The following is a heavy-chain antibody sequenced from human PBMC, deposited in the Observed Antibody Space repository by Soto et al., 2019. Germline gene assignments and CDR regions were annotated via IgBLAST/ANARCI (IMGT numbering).Heavy chain of an antibody. CDR3: ARDSVDTAMVSFPSWGNYYYYGMDV. J-gene: IGHJ6*02. V-gene: IGHV3-30-3*01. D-gene: IGHD5-18*01. Sequence: GGSLRLSCAASGFTFSSYAMHWVRQAPGKGLEWVAVILYDGSNKYYADSVKGRFTISRDNSKNTLYLQMNSLRAEDTAVYYCARDSVDTAMVSFPSWGNYYYYGMDVWGQGTTVTVSS. CDR2: ILYDGSNK. CDR1: GFTFSSYA.